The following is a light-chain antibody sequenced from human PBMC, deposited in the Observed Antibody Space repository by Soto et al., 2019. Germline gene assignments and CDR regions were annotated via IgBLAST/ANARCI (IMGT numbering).Light chain of an antibody. CDR3: QQRSNWPPIT. CDR1: QSHSSY. CDR2: DAS. Sequence: IVMTQSPATLSVSSGESATRFCRASQSHSSYLAWYQQKPGQAPRLLIYDASNRATGIPARFSGSGSGTDFTLTISSLEPEDFAVYYCQQRSNWPPITFGQGTRLEI. V-gene: IGKV3-11*01. J-gene: IGKJ5*01.